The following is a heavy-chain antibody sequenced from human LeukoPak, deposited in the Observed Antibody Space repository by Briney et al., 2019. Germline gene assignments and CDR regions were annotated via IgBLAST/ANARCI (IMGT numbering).Heavy chain of an antibody. CDR3: ARPGTITMVRGVYFDY. CDR1: GFTFSSYE. CDR2: IRSSDSTI. J-gene: IGHJ4*02. V-gene: IGHV3-48*03. Sequence: PGGSLRLSCAASGFTFSSYEMNWVRQAPGKGLEWVSYIRSSDSTIHYADSVKGRFTISRDNAKNSLYLQMNSLRAEVTAVYYCARPGTITMVRGVYFDYWGQGTLVTVSS. D-gene: IGHD3-10*01.